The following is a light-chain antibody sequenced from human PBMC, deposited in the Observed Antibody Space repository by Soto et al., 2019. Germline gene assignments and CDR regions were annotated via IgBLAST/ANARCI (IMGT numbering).Light chain of an antibody. V-gene: IGKV1-27*01. CDR2: ATS. Sequence: DSQMTQSPSSLSASVGDRVTITCRASQDITPYLAWYQQTPGNPPRLLIYATSTLQSGVPSRFSGSGSGTDFTLTISSLQPDDVATYYCQKYNIVPWTFGQGTRVGIK. CDR3: QKYNIVPWT. CDR1: QDITPY. J-gene: IGKJ1*01.